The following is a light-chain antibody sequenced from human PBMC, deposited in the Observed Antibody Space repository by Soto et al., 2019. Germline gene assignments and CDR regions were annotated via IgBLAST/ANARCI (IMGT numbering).Light chain of an antibody. CDR1: QSVSSN. CDR2: GAS. V-gene: IGKV3-15*01. Sequence: EIVMTQSPATLSVSPGERATLSCRATQSVSSNLAWYQQKPGQAPRLLIYGASTRATGLPARFSDSGSGTEFTLTISSLQPEDFAVYYCQQYNNGWTFGQGTKVEIK. J-gene: IGKJ1*01. CDR3: QQYNNGWT.